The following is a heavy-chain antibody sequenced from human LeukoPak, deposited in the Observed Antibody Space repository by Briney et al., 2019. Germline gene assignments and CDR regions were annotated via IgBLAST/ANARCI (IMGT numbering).Heavy chain of an antibody. J-gene: IGHJ4*02. CDR2: IHHTGST. D-gene: IGHD5/OR15-5a*01. CDR3: ATRYSVWPK. CDR1: GGFISGSDCW. V-gene: IGHV4-4*02. Sequence: SETLSLTCAVSGGFISGSDCWWTWVRQPPGKGLEWIGEIHHTGSTKYSPSLKSRVTISLDKSKNQFSLTLTSVTAADTAMCYCATRYSVWPKWGPGTLVTVSS.